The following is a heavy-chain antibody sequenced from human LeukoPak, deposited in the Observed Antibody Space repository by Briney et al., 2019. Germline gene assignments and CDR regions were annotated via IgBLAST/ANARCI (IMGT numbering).Heavy chain of an antibody. D-gene: IGHD1-14*01. CDR1: GFTFSPNW. Sequence: GGSLRLSCAASGFTFSPNWMSWVRQAPGKGLEWVANIKPDGSDKYYVDSVKGRFTVSRDNAKNSLYLQMSSLRAEDTAVYYCARGSGWYHYWGQGTLVTVSS. J-gene: IGHJ4*02. V-gene: IGHV3-7*04. CDR2: IKPDGSDK. CDR3: ARGSGWYHY.